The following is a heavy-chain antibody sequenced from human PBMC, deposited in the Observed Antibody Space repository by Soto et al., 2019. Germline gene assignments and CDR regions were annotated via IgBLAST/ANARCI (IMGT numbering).Heavy chain of an antibody. CDR1: GFTFSSYA. V-gene: IGHV3-30-3*01. Sequence: VQLVESGGGVVQPGRSLRLSCAASGFTFSSYAMHWVRQAPGKGLEWVAIISYDGNNKYYADSVKGRFTISRDNSKNTLYLQMDSLRAEDTAIYYCARGGEPTTVLYLPLDYWGQGTLVTVSS. D-gene: IGHD1-26*01. CDR3: ARGGEPTTVLYLPLDY. CDR2: ISYDGNNK. J-gene: IGHJ4*02.